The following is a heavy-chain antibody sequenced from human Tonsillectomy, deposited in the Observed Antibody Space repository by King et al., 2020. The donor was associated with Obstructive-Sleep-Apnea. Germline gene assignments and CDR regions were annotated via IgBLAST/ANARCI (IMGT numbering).Heavy chain of an antibody. Sequence: VQLQESGPGLVKPSQTLSLTCAVSGGSFSSDDFYWRWIRRPPGKGLEWIGYISYSGNTYYNSSLKSRVVISADTSRHQFSLRLRSMTAADTAVYYCARVQITLVRGILTIYGMDVWGQGTTVTVSS. V-gene: IGHV4-30-4*01. CDR3: ARVQITLVRGILTIYGMDV. J-gene: IGHJ6*02. D-gene: IGHD3-10*01. CDR2: ISYSGNT. CDR1: GGSFSSDDFY.